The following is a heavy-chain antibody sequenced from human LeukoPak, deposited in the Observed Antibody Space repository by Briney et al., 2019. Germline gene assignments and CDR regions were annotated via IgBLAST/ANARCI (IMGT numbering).Heavy chain of an antibody. D-gene: IGHD2-15*01. Sequence: SGTLSLTCTVSGGSISSYYWSWIRQPPRKALEWIGYIYYSGSTNYNPSLKSRVTISVDTSKNQFSLKLSSVTAADTAVYYCAREGYCSGGSCRPAAFDIWGQGTMVTVSS. CDR3: AREGYCSGGSCRPAAFDI. V-gene: IGHV4-59*01. CDR2: IYYSGST. CDR1: GGSISSYY. J-gene: IGHJ3*02.